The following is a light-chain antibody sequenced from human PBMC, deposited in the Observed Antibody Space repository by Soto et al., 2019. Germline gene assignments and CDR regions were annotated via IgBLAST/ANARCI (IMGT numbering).Light chain of an antibody. CDR3: SSYSTTSTLVV. J-gene: IGLJ3*02. V-gene: IGLV2-14*03. CDR2: ELT. CDR1: SSDVGADNY. Sequence: QSALTQPASVSGSPGQSITISCTGTSSDVGADNYVCWYQQHPDNAPKLIIYELTNQPSGVSNRFSGSKSGNTASLTISGLQAEDEADYYCSSYSTTSTLVVFGGGTKLTVL.